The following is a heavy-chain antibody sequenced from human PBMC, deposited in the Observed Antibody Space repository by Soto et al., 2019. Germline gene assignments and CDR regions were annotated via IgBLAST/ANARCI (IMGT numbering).Heavy chain of an antibody. CDR3: ATGDGYIYGY. CDR1: GLTFSTYA. D-gene: IGHD5-12*01. V-gene: IGHV3-30-3*01. Sequence: QVQLVESGGGVVQPGRSLRLSCAASGLTFSTYAMHWVRQGPGKGLEWVAVISYDGNNKYYADSVKGRFPISRDNSKNSLYLQVNSLGAEDTAVYYCATGDGYIYGYWGQGTLVTVSS. CDR2: ISYDGNNK. J-gene: IGHJ4*02.